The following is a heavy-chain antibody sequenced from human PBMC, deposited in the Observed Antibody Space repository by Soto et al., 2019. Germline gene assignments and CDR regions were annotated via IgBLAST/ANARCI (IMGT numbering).Heavy chain of an antibody. D-gene: IGHD6-25*01. CDR3: AKFFVETGGSSGWPWSFHF. V-gene: IGHV3-23*01. J-gene: IGHJ4*02. Sequence: ESHRVPSRVSGGSFINYDVSCVIKNKGKGPEWVSASSGSGGNTYYADAVKGRFTISGDNSRNTLHLQMNSLRAEDTAIYYCAKFFVETGGSSGWPWSFHFWGQGTLVTVSS. CDR1: GGSFINYD. CDR2: SSGSGGNT.